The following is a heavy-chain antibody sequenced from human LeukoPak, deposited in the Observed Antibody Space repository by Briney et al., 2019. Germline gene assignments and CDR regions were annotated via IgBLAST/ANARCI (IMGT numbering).Heavy chain of an antibody. CDR2: ISYDGSNK. V-gene: IGHV3-30*04. J-gene: IGHJ4*02. D-gene: IGHD3-10*01. CDR1: GFTFSSYA. Sequence: QPGRSLRLSCAASGFTFSSYAMHWVRQAPGKGLEWVAVISYDGSNKYYADSVKGRFTISRDNSKSTLYLQMNSLRAEDTAVYYCARSTMVRGVIFDYWGQGTLVTVSS. CDR3: ARSTMVRGVIFDY.